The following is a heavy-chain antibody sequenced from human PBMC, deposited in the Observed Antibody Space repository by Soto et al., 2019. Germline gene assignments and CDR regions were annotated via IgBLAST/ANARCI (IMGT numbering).Heavy chain of an antibody. CDR1: GFTFSNAW. CDR3: TTDSYSTIIIVRFDY. CDR2: IKSKTDGGTT. Sequence: PGGSLRLSCAASGFTFSNAWINWVRQAPGKGLEWVGRIKSKTDGGTTDYAEPVKGRFAISRDDSNNMVYLQMNSLKIEDTAVYYCTTDSYSTIIIVRFDYWGHGTVVTVSS. V-gene: IGHV3-15*07. D-gene: IGHD3-22*01. J-gene: IGHJ4*01.